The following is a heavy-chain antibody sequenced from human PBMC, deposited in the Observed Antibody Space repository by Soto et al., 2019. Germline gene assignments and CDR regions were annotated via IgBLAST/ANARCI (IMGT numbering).Heavy chain of an antibody. J-gene: IGHJ4*02. CDR2: ISSSSSYI. Sequence: GGSLRLSCAASGFTFSSYSMNWVRQAPGRGLEWVSSISSSSSYIYYADSVKGRFTISRDNAKNSLYLQMNSLRAEDTAVYYCAKFLANVVAAEVDYWGQGTLVTVPQ. CDR1: GFTFSSYS. CDR3: AKFLANVVAAEVDY. V-gene: IGHV3-21*01. D-gene: IGHD2-15*01.